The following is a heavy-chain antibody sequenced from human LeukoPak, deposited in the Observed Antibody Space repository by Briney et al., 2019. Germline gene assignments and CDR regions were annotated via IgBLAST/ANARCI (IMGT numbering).Heavy chain of an antibody. CDR3: ARAIAPPPGIAAAGRIDY. J-gene: IGHJ4*02. Sequence: SETLSLTCTVSGGSISSGSYYWRWIRQPAGKGLEWIGRIYTSGSTNYNPSLKSRVTILVDTSKNQFSLKLSSVTTADTAVYYCARAIAPPPGIAAAGRIDYWGQGTLVTVSS. D-gene: IGHD6-13*01. CDR1: GGSISSGSYY. CDR2: IYTSGST. V-gene: IGHV4-61*02.